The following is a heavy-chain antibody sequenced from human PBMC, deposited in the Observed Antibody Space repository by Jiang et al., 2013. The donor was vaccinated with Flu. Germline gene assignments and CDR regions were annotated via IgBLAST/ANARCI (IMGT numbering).Heavy chain of an antibody. D-gene: IGHD1-7*01. CDR2: GET. J-gene: IGHJ4*02. Sequence: GETIYAQKFQGRVTMTEDTSTDTAYMELSSLRSEDTAVYYCATLLRTIRPPTYYFDYWGQGTLVTVSS. CDR3: ATLLRTIRPPTYYFDY. V-gene: IGHV1-24*01.